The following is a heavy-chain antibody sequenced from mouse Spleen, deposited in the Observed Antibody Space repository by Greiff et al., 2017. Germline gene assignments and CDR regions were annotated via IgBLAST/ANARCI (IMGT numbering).Heavy chain of an antibody. CDR3: ARSYDYGGSWFAY. V-gene: IGHV1-76*01. Sequence: VQLQQSGAELVRPGASVKLSCKASGYTFTDYYINWVKQRPGQGLEWIARIYPGSGNTYYNEKFKGKATLTAEKSSSTAYMQLSSLTSEDSAVYFCARSYDYGGSWFAYWGQGTLVTVSA. D-gene: IGHD2-4*01. J-gene: IGHJ3*01. CDR1: GYTFTDYY. CDR2: IYPGSGNT.